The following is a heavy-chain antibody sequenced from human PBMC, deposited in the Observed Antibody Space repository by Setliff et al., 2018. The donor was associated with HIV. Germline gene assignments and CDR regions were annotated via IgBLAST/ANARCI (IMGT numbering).Heavy chain of an antibody. CDR1: GVSITTYY. V-gene: IGHV4-59*01. Sequence: SETLSLTCTVSGVSITTYYWSWIRQTPGKGLEWIGYIYYIGSVTYNYSFESRVTMTLDMSKSQFSLSLRSLTAADTAVYYCASWHGGQEAFEIWGQGTKVTVSS. CDR2: IYYIGSV. D-gene: IGHD3-16*01. J-gene: IGHJ3*02. CDR3: ASWHGGQEAFEI.